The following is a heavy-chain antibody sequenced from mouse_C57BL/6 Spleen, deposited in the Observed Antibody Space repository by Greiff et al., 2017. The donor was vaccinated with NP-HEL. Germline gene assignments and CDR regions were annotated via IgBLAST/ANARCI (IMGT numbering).Heavy chain of an antibody. CDR3: ARSLGYYYAMDY. Sequence: EVQVVESGGGLVQSGRSLRLSCATSGFTFSDFYMEWVRQAPGKGLEWIAASRNKANDYTTEYSASVKGRFIVSRDTSQSILYLQMNALRAEDTAIYYCARSLGYYYAMDYWGQGTSVTVSS. J-gene: IGHJ4*01. D-gene: IGHD2-2*01. V-gene: IGHV7-1*01. CDR1: GFTFSDFY. CDR2: SRNKANDYTT.